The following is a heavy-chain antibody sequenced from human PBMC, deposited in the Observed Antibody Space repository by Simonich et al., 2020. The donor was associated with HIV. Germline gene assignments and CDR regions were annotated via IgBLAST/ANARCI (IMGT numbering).Heavy chain of an antibody. Sequence: VQLVQSGAEVKKPGASVKVSCKVSGYTLTELSMHWVRQAPGKGVEWMGGVNTEDGETIYAQTVKGRVTMTEDSSTDTAHMELSSLTSEDTAVYFCAAVKYYYDSSGFSYDGVDVWGQGTMVTVSS. CDR1: GYTLTELS. D-gene: IGHD3-22*01. CDR2: VNTEDGET. CDR3: AAVKYYYDSSGFSYDGVDV. V-gene: IGHV1-24*01. J-gene: IGHJ3*01.